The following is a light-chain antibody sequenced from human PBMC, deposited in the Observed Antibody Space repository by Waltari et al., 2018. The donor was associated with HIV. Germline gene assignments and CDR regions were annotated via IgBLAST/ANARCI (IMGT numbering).Light chain of an antibody. CDR3: QQYGLSPIT. J-gene: IGKJ5*01. V-gene: IGKV3-20*01. CDR1: ESVTTSH. Sequence: EIVLTQSPGTLSLSPGERATLYCRASESVTTSHLAWYQQKPGQPPRLPIYRVSNRATGIPDRFSGSGSGADFTLTISRLEPEDFAVYYCQQYGLSPITFGQGTRLEIK. CDR2: RVS.